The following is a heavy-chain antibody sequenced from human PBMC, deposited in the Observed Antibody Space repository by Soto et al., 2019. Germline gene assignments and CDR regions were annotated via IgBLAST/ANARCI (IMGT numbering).Heavy chain of an antibody. CDR2: MNANSGNT. J-gene: IGHJ5*02. CDR1: GYTFTSYD. D-gene: IGHD3-3*01. V-gene: IGHV1-8*01. Sequence: QVQLVQSVAEVKKPGASVKVSCKASGYTFTSYDINWVRQATGQGLEWMGWMNANSGNTGYAQKFQGRVTMTRNTSISTAYMELSSLRSEDTAMYYCARGLEWSWSLDPWGQGTLVTVSS. CDR3: ARGLEWSWSLDP.